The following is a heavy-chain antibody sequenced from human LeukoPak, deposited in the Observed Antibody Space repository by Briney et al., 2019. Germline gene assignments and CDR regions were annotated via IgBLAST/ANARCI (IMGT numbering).Heavy chain of an antibody. Sequence: GGSLRLSCAASGFTFSSYAMSWVRQAPGKGLEWVSAISGSGGSTYYADSVKGRFTISRDNSKNTPYLQMNSLRAEDTALYYCAKGYYGKEYYFDYWGQGTLVTVSS. CDR3: AKGYYGKEYYFDY. D-gene: IGHD4-17*01. J-gene: IGHJ4*02. CDR1: GFTFSSYA. V-gene: IGHV3-23*01. CDR2: ISGSGGST.